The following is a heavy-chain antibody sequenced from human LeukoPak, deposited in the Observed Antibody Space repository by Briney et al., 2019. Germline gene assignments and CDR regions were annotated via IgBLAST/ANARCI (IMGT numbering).Heavy chain of an antibody. J-gene: IGHJ4*02. CDR3: ARGQLRLSN. CDR1: GGSFNGYY. D-gene: IGHD6-25*01. V-gene: IGHV4-34*01. Sequence: PSETLSLTCAVYGGSFNGYYWTWIRQPPGKGLEWIGEINHSGSTDYNPSLKSRVTISVDTSKNQFSLKLSSVTAADTAVYYCARGQLRLSNWGQGSPVIVSS. CDR2: INHSGST.